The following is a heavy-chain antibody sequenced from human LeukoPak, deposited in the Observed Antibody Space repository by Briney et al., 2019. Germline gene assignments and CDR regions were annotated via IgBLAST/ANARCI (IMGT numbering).Heavy chain of an antibody. D-gene: IGHD6-13*01. CDR3: ARPPSRYSSSLRY. J-gene: IGHJ4*02. Sequence: SQTLSLTCAVSGGSISSGGYYWSWIRQPPGKGLEWIGEINHSGSTNYNPSLKSRVTISVDTSKNQFSLKLSSVTAADTAVYYCARPPSRYSSSLRYWGQGTLVTVSS. CDR1: GGSISSGGYY. CDR2: INHSGST. V-gene: IGHV4-30-2*01.